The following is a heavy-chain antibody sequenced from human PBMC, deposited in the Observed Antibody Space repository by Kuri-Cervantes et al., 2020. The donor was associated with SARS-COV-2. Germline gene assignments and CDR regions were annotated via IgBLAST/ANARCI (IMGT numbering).Heavy chain of an antibody. V-gene: IGHV4-4*07. Sequence: ESLKISCPVSGGYNSSYYWSWIRQPAGKGLEWIGRIYTSGSTNYNPSLKGRVTISVDTSKNQFTLKLSSVPAADTAVYYCARDGSFSPLYYYYYYMDVWGKGTTVTVSS. CDR3: ARDGSFSPLYYYYYYMDV. CDR1: GGYNSSYY. D-gene: IGHD2/OR15-2a*01. J-gene: IGHJ6*03. CDR2: IYTSGST.